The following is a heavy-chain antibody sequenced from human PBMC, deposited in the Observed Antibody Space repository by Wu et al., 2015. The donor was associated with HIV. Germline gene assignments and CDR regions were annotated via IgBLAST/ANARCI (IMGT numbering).Heavy chain of an antibody. V-gene: IGHV1-2*02. J-gene: IGHJ4*02. CDR2: INPNNGDT. CDR1: GYLFTAYF. Sequence: QVQLVQSGAEVKKPGASVKVACKTSGYLFTAYFMDWVRQAPGQGLEWVGWINPNNGDTKYAQKFQGRVTLTRDTSTSTAYMEFNRLSSDDTAIYFCAREAAITMINAVDFWGQGTLVTVSS. D-gene: IGHD3-22*01. CDR3: AREAAITMINAVDF.